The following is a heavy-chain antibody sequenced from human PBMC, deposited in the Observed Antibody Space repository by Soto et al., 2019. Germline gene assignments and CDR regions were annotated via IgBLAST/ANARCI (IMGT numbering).Heavy chain of an antibody. J-gene: IGHJ4*02. V-gene: IGHV3-23*01. D-gene: IGHD3-16*01. CDR3: AKESEAPSLGELPNYFDY. CDR2: ISGSGGST. Sequence: GGSLRLSCAAAGFTFSSYAMSWVRQAPGKGLEWVSAISGSGGSTYYADSVKGRFTISRDNSKNTLYLQMNSLRAEDTAVYYCAKESEAPSLGELPNYFDYWGQGTLVTVSS. CDR1: GFTFSSYA.